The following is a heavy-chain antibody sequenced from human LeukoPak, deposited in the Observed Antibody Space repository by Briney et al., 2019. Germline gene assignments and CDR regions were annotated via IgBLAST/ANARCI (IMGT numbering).Heavy chain of an antibody. D-gene: IGHD5-18*01. CDR2: ISGSGGST. Sequence: GGSLRLSCAASGFTFSSYAMSGVRQTPGKGLEWVSAISGSGGSTYYADSVKGRFTISRDNSKNTLYLQMNSLRAEDTAVYYCAKDLRGGSYALYGDYFDYWGQGTLVTVSS. J-gene: IGHJ4*02. CDR3: AKDLRGGSYALYGDYFDY. CDR1: GFTFSSYA. V-gene: IGHV3-23*01.